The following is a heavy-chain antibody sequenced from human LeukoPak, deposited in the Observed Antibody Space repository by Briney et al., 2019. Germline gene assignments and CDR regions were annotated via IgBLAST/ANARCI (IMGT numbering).Heavy chain of an antibody. CDR2: ISPSGGST. J-gene: IGHJ4*02. CDR3: ARVSGYDWESFYDY. CDR1: GYTFTSNY. Sequence: ASVKVSCKAFGYTFTSNYMHWVRQAPGQGLEWMGVISPSGGSTSYAQKFQGRVTLTRDMSTSTDYLELSSLRSEDTAMYYCARVSGYDWESFYDYWGQGSLVTVSS. V-gene: IGHV1-46*01. D-gene: IGHD5-12*01.